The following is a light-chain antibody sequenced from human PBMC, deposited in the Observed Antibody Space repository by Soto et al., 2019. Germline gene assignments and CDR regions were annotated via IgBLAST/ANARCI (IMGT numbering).Light chain of an antibody. CDR1: SSDVGGYDY. Sequence: ALTQPPSASGSPGQSVTISCTGTSSDVGGYDYVSWYQQHPGKAPKLMIYEVTNRPSGVPNRFSGSKSGNTASLTISGLQAEDEAGYYCSSYTSSSTPVFGTGTKVTVL. V-gene: IGLV2-14*01. CDR2: EVT. J-gene: IGLJ1*01. CDR3: SSYTSSSTPV.